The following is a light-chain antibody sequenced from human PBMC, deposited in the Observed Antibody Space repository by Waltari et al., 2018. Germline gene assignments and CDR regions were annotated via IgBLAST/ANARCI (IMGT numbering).Light chain of an antibody. CDR2: TTS. CDR3: QQSFNTPRT. CDR1: QSITRY. V-gene: IGKV1-39*01. Sequence: DIQMTQSPSSLSASVGDRVTITCRASQSITRYLNWYQQKPGKAPKLLIYTTSTLQSDIPSRFSGSGSGTDFTRTISSLQPEDFATYYCQQSFNTPRTFGQGTKLEIK. J-gene: IGKJ2*01.